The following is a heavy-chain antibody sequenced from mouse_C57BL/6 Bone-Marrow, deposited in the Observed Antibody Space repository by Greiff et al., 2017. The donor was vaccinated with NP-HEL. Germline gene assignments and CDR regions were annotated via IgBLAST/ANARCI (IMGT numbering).Heavy chain of an antibody. CDR2: IDPSDSYT. J-gene: IGHJ4*01. CDR3: ARRLRPSMDY. Sequence: VQLQQPGAELVRPGTSVKLSCKASGYTFTSYWMHWVKQRPGQGLEWIGVIDPSDSYTNYNQKFKGKATLTVDTSSSTAYMQLSSLTSEDSAVYYCARRLRPSMDYWGQGTSVTVSS. V-gene: IGHV1-59*01. D-gene: IGHD3-2*02. CDR1: GYTFTSYW.